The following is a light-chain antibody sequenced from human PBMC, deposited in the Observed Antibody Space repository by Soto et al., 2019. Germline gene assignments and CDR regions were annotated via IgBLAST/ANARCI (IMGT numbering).Light chain of an antibody. Sequence: EIVMTQSPATLSVSPGERATLSCRASQSVSSNLAWYQQKPGQAPRLLIYGASTRATGIAARFSGSGSGTEFTLTISSLQSEDFAVYYCQQYNNWPFITFGQGTRLEIK. CDR2: GAS. CDR1: QSVSSN. CDR3: QQYNNWPFIT. J-gene: IGKJ5*01. V-gene: IGKV3-15*01.